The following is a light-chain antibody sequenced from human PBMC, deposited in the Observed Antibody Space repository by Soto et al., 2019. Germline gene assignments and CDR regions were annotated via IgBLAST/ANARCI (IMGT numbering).Light chain of an antibody. CDR1: KLGDKY. CDR2: QDS. J-gene: IGLJ1*01. V-gene: IGLV3-1*01. CDR3: QAWDSSTAV. Sequence: SYELTPPPSVSVSPGQTARITCPGDKLGDKYACWYQQKPGQSPVLVIYQDSKRPSGIPERFSGSNSGNTATLTISGTQAMDEADYYCQAWDSSTAVFGTGTKLTVL.